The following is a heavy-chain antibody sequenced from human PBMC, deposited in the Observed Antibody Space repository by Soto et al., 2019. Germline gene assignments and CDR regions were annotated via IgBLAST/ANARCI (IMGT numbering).Heavy chain of an antibody. J-gene: IGHJ6*02. CDR2: INSDGSST. CDR3: AREGRAYGTDYYGMDV. Sequence: EVQLVESGGGLVQPGGSLRLSCAASGFTFSSYWMHWVRQAPGKGLVWVSRINSDGSSTSYADSVKGRFTISRDNAKNTLYLQMNSLRAEDTAVYYCAREGRAYGTDYYGMDVWGQGTTVTVSS. CDR1: GFTFSSYW. V-gene: IGHV3-74*01. D-gene: IGHD3-10*01.